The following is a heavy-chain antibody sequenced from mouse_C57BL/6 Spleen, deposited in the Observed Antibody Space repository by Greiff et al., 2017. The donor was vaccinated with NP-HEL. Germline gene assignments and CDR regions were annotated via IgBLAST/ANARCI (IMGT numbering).Heavy chain of an antibody. CDR3: ARVEVVARDYFDY. J-gene: IGHJ2*01. CDR1: GYSITSGYY. Sequence: EVKLMESGPGLVKPSQSLSLTCSVTGYSITSGYYWNWIRQFPGNKLEWMGYISYDGSNNYNPSLKNRISITRDTSKNQFFLKLNSVTTEDTATYYCARVEVVARDYFDYWGQGTTLTVSS. D-gene: IGHD1-1*01. CDR2: ISYDGSN. V-gene: IGHV3-6*01.